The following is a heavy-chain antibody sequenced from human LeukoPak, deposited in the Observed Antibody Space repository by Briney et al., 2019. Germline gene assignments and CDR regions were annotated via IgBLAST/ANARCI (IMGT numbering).Heavy chain of an antibody. CDR3: ARGSYYYDSSGPEAP. D-gene: IGHD3-22*01. CDR1: GGTFSSYA. Sequence: SVKLSCKASGGTFSSYAISWVRQAPGQGLEWMGRIIPIFGIANYAQKFQGRVTITADKSTSTAYMELSSLRSEDTAVYYCARGSYYYDSSGPEAPWGQGTLVTVSS. J-gene: IGHJ5*02. V-gene: IGHV1-69*04. CDR2: IIPIFGIA.